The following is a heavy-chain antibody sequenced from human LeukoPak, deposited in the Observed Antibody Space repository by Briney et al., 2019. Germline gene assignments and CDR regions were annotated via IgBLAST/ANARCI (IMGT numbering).Heavy chain of an antibody. CDR1: GFTFSSYW. J-gene: IGHJ4*02. CDR3: STDGYDSSGDIFDY. D-gene: IGHD3-22*01. Sequence: GGSLRLSCAASGFTFSSYWMSWVRQAPGKGLEWVGRIKGKTDGGTTDYAAPVKGRFTISRDDSKNTLYLQMNSLKTEDTAVYYCSTDGYDSSGDIFDYWGQGTLVTVSS. V-gene: IGHV3-15*01. CDR2: IKGKTDGGTT.